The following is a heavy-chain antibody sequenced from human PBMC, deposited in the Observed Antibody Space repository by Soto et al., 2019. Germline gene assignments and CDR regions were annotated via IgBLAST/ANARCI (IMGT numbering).Heavy chain of an antibody. CDR1: GFTFSSYS. CDR3: ASYYYDSSGYYPHDAFDI. CDR2: ISSSSSYI. J-gene: IGHJ3*02. D-gene: IGHD3-22*01. V-gene: IGHV3-21*01. Sequence: EVQLVESGGGLVKPGGSLRLSCAASGFTFSSYSMNWVRQAPGKGLEWVSSISSSSSYIYYADSVKGRFTISRDNAKNSLYIQMNSLRAEDTAVYYCASYYYDSSGYYPHDAFDIWGQGTMVTVSS.